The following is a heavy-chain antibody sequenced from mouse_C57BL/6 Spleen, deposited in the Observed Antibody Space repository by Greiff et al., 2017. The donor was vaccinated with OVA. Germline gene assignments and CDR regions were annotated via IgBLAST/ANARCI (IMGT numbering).Heavy chain of an antibody. Sequence: EVQLQESGGGLVQPKGSLKLSCAASGFSFNTYAMNWVRQAPGKGLEWVARIRSKSNNYATYYADSVKDRFTISRDDSESMLYLQMNNLKTEDTAMYYCVRRYDGYFDVWGTGTTVTVSS. CDR1: GFSFNTYA. J-gene: IGHJ1*03. CDR3: VRRYDGYFDV. D-gene: IGHD2-3*01. V-gene: IGHV10-1*01. CDR2: IRSKSNNYAT.